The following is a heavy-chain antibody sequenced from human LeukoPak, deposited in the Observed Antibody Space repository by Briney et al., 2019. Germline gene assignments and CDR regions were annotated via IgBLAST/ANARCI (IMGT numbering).Heavy chain of an antibody. CDR3: AREIYCSASSCTGGVFDI. CDR2: IYSGGST. D-gene: IGHD2-15*01. J-gene: IGHJ3*02. CDR1: GFTVSSKY. Sequence: GGSLRLSCAASGFTVSSKYMSWVRQTPGKGLEWVSVIYSGGSTYYADSVKGRFTISRDNSKNTLYLQMNSLRVEDTAVYYCAREIYCSASSCTGGVFDIWGQGTMFTVSS. V-gene: IGHV3-53*01.